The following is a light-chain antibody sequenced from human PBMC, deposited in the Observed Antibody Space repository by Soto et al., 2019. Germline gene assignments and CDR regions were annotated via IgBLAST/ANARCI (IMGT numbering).Light chain of an antibody. CDR2: GES. V-gene: IGKV3-20*01. J-gene: IGKJ2*01. CDR1: QTLRRTY. Sequence: EIVLMQSPGTLSLSPGERATLSCRASQTLRRTYIAWYQQKPGQAPRVLIYGESKRATGIPDRFSGSGSGTDFSLTISRLEPEDFAVYYCHQYDNAPQTYGQGNKVEIK. CDR3: HQYDNAPQT.